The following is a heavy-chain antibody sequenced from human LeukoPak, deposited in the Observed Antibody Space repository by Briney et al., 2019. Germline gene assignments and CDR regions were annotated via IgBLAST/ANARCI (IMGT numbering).Heavy chain of an antibody. CDR3: ARGEMVRGVINQFNWFDP. D-gene: IGHD3-10*01. Sequence: PGGSLRLSCAASGFTFSSYSMNWVRQAPGKGLEWIGYIYYSGSTNYNPSLKSRVTISVDTSKNQFSLKLSSVTAADTAVYYCARGEMVRGVINQFNWFDPWGQGTLVTVSS. J-gene: IGHJ5*02. V-gene: IGHV4-59*01. CDR2: IYYSGST. CDR1: GFTFSSYS.